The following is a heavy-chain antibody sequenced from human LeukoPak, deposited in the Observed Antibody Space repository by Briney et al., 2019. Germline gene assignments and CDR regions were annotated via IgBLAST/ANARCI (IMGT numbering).Heavy chain of an antibody. CDR1: GFTVSSNY. Sequence: GGSLRLSCAASGFTVSSNYMTWVRQAPGKGLEWVSVIYSGGDTYYADSVKGRFTISRDNSKNTLYLQVNSLRAEDTAVYYCARRSGEGYFDSWGQGTLVTVSS. D-gene: IGHD1-26*01. V-gene: IGHV3-66*01. CDR2: IYSGGDT. CDR3: ARRSGEGYFDS. J-gene: IGHJ4*02.